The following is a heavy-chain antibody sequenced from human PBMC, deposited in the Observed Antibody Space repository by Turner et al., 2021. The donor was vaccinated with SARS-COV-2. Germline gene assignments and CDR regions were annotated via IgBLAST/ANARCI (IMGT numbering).Heavy chain of an antibody. CDR3: ARPLSVDDAFDI. CDR1: GYTFTDYY. Sequence: QVHLVQSGAEVKRPGASVKVYCQASGYTFTDYYVHWIRQAPGQSLECMGWINPSSGGTDYAQKFQGRVTMTRDTSISTAYMELSRLRSDDTAVYYCARPLSVDDAFDIWGQGTMVTVSS. J-gene: IGHJ3*02. V-gene: IGHV1-2*02. D-gene: IGHD1-26*01. CDR2: INPSSGGT.